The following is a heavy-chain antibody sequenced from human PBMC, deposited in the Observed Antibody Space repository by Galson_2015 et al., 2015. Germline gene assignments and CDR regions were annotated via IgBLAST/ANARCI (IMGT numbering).Heavy chain of an antibody. J-gene: IGHJ4*02. D-gene: IGHD7-27*01. V-gene: IGHV6-1*01. CDR1: GDSVSSNSAA. CDR2: TSYRSEWYN. CDR3: ARDAGLNWDDFDS. Sequence: CAISGDSVSSNSAAWNWIRQSPSRGLEWLGRTSYRSEWYNAYAVSVKSRISINPDTSKNQFSLQMNSMTPEDTAVYYCARDAGLNWDDFDSWGQGTLVTVSS.